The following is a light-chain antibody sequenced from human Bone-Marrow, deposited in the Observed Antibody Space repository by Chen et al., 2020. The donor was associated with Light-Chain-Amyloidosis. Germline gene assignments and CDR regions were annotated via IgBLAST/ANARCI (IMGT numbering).Light chain of an antibody. V-gene: IGLV3-21*02. Sequence: SYVLTQPSSVSVAPGQPATLPCGRNNIGSTSVHWYQQTPGQAPLLVVYDDSDRPSGIPERLSGSNSRNTATLTISRVEAGDEADYYCQVWDRSSDRPVFGGGTKLTVL. CDR3: QVWDRSSDRPV. CDR1: NIGSTS. J-gene: IGLJ3*02. CDR2: DDS.